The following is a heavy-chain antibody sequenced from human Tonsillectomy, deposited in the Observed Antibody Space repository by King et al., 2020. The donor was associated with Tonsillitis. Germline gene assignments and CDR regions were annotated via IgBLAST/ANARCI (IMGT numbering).Heavy chain of an antibody. Sequence: LPLQESGPGLVKPSQTLSLTCTVSGGSISSGGYYWRWIRQHPGKGLEWIGYIYYSGSTYYNPSLKSRVTISVDTSKNQFSLKLSSVTAADTAVYYCHSSSSWAEWDTDYWGQGTLVTVSS. CDR1: GGSISSGGYY. CDR3: HSSSSWAEWDTDY. D-gene: IGHD6-6*01. CDR2: IYYSGST. J-gene: IGHJ4*02. V-gene: IGHV4-31*03.